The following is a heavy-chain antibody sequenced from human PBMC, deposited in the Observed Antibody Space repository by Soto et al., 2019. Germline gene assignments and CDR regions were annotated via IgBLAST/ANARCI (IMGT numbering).Heavy chain of an antibody. Sequence: GGSLRLSCAASGFTFSNYAISWVRQGPGEGLEWVSTTIGSGGSTYYTDSVKGRFTVSRDNSRNTLYMEMNSLRAEDTAVYHCAKEAQSGVYYFDYWGPGALVTVS. J-gene: IGHJ4*01. D-gene: IGHD2-15*01. CDR2: TIGSGGST. CDR3: AKEAQSGVYYFDY. CDR1: GFTFSNYA. V-gene: IGHV3-23*01.